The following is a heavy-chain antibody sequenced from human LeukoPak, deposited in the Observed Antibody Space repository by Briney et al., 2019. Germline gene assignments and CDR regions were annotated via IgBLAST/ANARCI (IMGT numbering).Heavy chain of an antibody. CDR3: ARVTGRDY. CDR1: GFTFSSYA. D-gene: IGHD3-9*01. V-gene: IGHV3-66*01. Sequence: GGSLRLSCAASGFTFSSYAMSWVRQAPGKGLEWVSVIYSGGSTYYADSVKGRFTISRDNSKNTLYLQMNSLRAEDTAVYYCARVTGRDYWGQGTLVTVSS. J-gene: IGHJ4*02. CDR2: IYSGGST.